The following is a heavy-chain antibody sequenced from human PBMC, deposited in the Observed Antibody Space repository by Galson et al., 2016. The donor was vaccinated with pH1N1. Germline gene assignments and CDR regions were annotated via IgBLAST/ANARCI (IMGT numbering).Heavy chain of an antibody. D-gene: IGHD6-25*01. CDR2: FNPETGET. V-gene: IGHV1-24*01. Sequence: SCKASGYTFTELSMNWVRQAPGKGLEWMGGFNPETGETMYAQNFQGRIIMTEDIPTETAYMEMTNLRSDDTAVYHCVRAAAPGYPYYYYVHMDVWARGTTVTVSS. CDR1: GYTFTELS. CDR3: VRAAAPGYPYYYYVHMDV. J-gene: IGHJ6*03.